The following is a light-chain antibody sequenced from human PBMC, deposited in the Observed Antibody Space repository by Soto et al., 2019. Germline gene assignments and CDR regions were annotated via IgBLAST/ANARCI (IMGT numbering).Light chain of an antibody. Sequence: QSVLTQPPSASGTPGQRVTISCSGGTSKIGSNTINWYQHLPGMVPKLLIYSNNQRPSGGPDRFSGSKSGTSASLAISRLQPADDADFYCSAWYDTLNGWVFGGGTKLTVL. CDR2: SNN. CDR1: TSKIGSNT. V-gene: IGLV1-44*01. J-gene: IGLJ3*02. CDR3: SAWYDTLNGWV.